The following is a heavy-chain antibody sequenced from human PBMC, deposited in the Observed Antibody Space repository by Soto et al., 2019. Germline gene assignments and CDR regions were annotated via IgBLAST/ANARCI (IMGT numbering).Heavy chain of an antibody. CDR1: GLTFSSYA. D-gene: IGHD1-20*01. J-gene: IGHJ4*02. Sequence: HPGGSLRLSCAASGLTFSSYAMSWVRQAPEKGLECVSLISGTGDSTQYADSVKGRFTISRDNSNNMLYLQMNSLRAEDTAIYFCAKIPTAYNRANFWCQGTLVTVSS. CDR3: AKIPTAYNRANF. V-gene: IGHV3-23*01. CDR2: ISGTGDST.